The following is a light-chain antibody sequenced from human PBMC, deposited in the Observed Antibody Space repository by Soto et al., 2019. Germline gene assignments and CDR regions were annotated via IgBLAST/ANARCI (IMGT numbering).Light chain of an antibody. J-gene: IGLJ1*01. CDR1: SNDVGGYKY. CDR2: EVN. Sequence: QSALAXPASVSGAPGQSITISCTGTSNDVGGYKYVSWYQQRPGTAPKLIMFEVNNRPSGVSDRFSGSRSANTASLAISGLQDQDEADYYCSSYSSNNILSYVFGTGTKVTVL. CDR3: SSYSSNNILSYV. V-gene: IGLV2-14*03.